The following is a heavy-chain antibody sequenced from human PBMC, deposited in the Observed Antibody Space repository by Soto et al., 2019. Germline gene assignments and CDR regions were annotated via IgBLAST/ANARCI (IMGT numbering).Heavy chain of an antibody. CDR2: IIPLFGST. D-gene: IGHD5-18*01. Sequence: QVQLVQSGAVVKKPGSSLKVSCRTSGGTFTSFTVSWVRQAPGQALEWMGGIIPLFGSTNYAHKFQGRLTITSDRSTATAFLDLRSLKSGDTAVYYFSRCSALAADSWGQGTLVTGS. CDR3: SRCSALAADS. CDR1: GGTFTSFT. V-gene: IGHV1-69*06. J-gene: IGHJ5*01.